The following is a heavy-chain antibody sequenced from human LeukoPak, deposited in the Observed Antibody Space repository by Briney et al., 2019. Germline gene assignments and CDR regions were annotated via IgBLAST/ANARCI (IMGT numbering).Heavy chain of an antibody. Sequence: SETLSLTCTVSGYSISSGYYWGWIRQPPGKRLEWIGSIYHSGSTYYNPSLKSRVTISVDTSKNQFSLKLSSVTAADTAVYYCAKCRRMVDAFDIWGQGTMVTVSS. CDR1: GYSISSGYY. J-gene: IGHJ3*02. D-gene: IGHD2-8*01. V-gene: IGHV4-38-2*02. CDR3: AKCRRMVDAFDI. CDR2: IYHSGST.